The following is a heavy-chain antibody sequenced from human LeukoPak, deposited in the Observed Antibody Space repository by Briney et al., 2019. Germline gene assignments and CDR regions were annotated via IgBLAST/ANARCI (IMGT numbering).Heavy chain of an antibody. CDR3: ARVQDYYDSSGCAGY. V-gene: IGHV1-46*01. D-gene: IGHD3-22*01. J-gene: IGHJ4*02. Sequence: GASAKVSCKASGYTFTSYYMHWVRQAPGQGLEWMGIINPSGGSTSYAQKFQGRVTMTRDTSTSTVYMELSSLRSEDTAVYYCARVQDYYDSSGCAGYWGQGTLVTVSS. CDR2: INPSGGST. CDR1: GYTFTSYY.